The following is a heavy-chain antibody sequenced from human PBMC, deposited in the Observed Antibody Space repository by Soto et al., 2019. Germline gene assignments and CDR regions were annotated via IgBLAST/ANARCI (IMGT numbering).Heavy chain of an antibody. Sequence: PSETLSLTCTVSGGSISSSSYYWGWIRQPPGKGLEWIGSISYSGSTYYNPSLKSRVTISVDTSKNQFSLKLSSVTAADTAVYYCARHLGGYYYYGMDVWGQGTTVTVSS. D-gene: IGHD3-10*01. CDR1: GGSISSSSYY. J-gene: IGHJ6*02. CDR3: ARHLGGYYYYGMDV. CDR2: ISYSGST. V-gene: IGHV4-39*01.